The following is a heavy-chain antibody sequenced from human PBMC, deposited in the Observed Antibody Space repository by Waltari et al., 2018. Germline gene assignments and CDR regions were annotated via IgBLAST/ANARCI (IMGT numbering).Heavy chain of an antibody. CDR2: IIPSVGTA. J-gene: IGHJ6*02. CDR1: GGTFSSYA. Sequence: QVQLVQSGAEVKKPGSSVKVSCKASGGTFSSYAISWVRQAPGQGLEWMGRIIPSVGTANYAQKCQGRVTSTADKSTSTAYMELSSLRSEDTAVYYCARVVAHEHTYYYYGMDVWGQGTTVTVSS. V-gene: IGHV1-69*08. D-gene: IGHD2-15*01. CDR3: ARVVAHEHTYYYYGMDV.